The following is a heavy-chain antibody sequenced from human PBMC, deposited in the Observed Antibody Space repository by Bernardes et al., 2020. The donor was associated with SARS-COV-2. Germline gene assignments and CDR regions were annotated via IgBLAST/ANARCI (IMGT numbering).Heavy chain of an antibody. CDR1: GYTFTGYY. CDR2: INPNSGGT. V-gene: IGHV1-2*02. D-gene: IGHD6-19*01. CDR3: ATKRDRSSGWPLGL. Sequence: ASVKVSCKASGYTFTGYYMHWVRQAPGQGLEWMGWINPNSGGTNYAQKFQGRVTMTRATSISTAYMELSRLRSDDTAVYYCATKRDRSSGWPLGLWGQGTLVTVSS. J-gene: IGHJ4*02.